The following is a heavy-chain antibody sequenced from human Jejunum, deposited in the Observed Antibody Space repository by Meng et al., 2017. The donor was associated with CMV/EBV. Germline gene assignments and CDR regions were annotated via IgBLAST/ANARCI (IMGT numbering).Heavy chain of an antibody. CDR2: VSCDARQV. J-gene: IGHJ1*01. V-gene: IGHV3-30*18. Sequence: FCTCVMRLVHQTPGEALKWVAGVSCDARQVLYSDPVKSRFAIYRDNSENTVSLRLDSLRPEDTTIYYCAKGRSPFDTSVFYEFQDRGQGTLVTVSS. D-gene: IGHD3-3*01. CDR1: FCTCV. CDR3: AKGRSPFDTSVFYEFQD.